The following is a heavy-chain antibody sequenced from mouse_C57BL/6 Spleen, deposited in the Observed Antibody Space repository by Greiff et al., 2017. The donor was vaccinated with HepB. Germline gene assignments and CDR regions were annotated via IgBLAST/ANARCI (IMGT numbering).Heavy chain of an antibody. CDR3: ARSRGIYYDYDGGFAY. Sequence: QVQLKQSGAELMKPGASVKLSCKATGYTFTGYWIEWVKQRPGHGLEWIGEILPGSGSTNYNEKFKGKATFTADTSSNTAYMQLSSLTTEDSAIYYCARSRGIYYDYDGGFAYWGQGTLVTVSA. CDR2: ILPGSGST. V-gene: IGHV1-9*01. D-gene: IGHD2-4*01. J-gene: IGHJ3*01. CDR1: GYTFTGYW.